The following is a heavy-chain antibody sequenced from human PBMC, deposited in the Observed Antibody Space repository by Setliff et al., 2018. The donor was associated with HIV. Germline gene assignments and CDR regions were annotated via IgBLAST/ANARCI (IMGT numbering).Heavy chain of an antibody. Sequence: GGSLRLSCAASGFTFDDYAMHWVRQAPGKGLEWVSGISWRNSGSIGYADSVKGRFTISRDNAKNSLYLQMNSLRAEDTALYYCALGGCSGGSCYSGRFDYWGQGTLVTVSS. V-gene: IGHV3-9*01. CDR3: ALGGCSGGSCYSGRFDY. CDR2: ISWRNSGSI. J-gene: IGHJ4*02. D-gene: IGHD2-15*01. CDR1: GFTFDDYA.